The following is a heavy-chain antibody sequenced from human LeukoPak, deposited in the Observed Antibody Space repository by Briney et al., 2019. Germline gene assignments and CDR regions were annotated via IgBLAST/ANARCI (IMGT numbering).Heavy chain of an antibody. J-gene: IGHJ4*02. V-gene: IGHV2-5*02. Sequence: ESGPTLVNPTQTLTLTCTFSGFSLSTSGVGVGWIRQPPGKALEWLALIYWDDDKRYRPSLESRLTITKDTSKNQVVLTMTNMDPVDTATYYCARTSPDYGDYPLSTGETFDYWGQGTLVTVSS. CDR3: ARTSPDYGDYPLSTGETFDY. CDR2: IYWDDDK. D-gene: IGHD4-17*01. CDR1: GFSLSTSGVG.